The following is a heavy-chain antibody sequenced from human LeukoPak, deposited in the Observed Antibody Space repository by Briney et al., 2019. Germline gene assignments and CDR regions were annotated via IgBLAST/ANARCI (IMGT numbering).Heavy chain of an antibody. V-gene: IGHV3-33*01. CDR2: IWHDGSNE. CDR3: ARDADTSNHFSWLDY. D-gene: IGHD3-22*01. J-gene: IGHJ4*02. CDR1: GFTFSYYG. Sequence: PGGSPRLSCAASGFTFSYYGMQWVRQAPGKGLEWVALIWHDGSNEYYADSVKGRFTISRDNSKTTLYLQMNSLRAEDTAVYYCARDADTSNHFSWLDYWGQGTLVTVSS.